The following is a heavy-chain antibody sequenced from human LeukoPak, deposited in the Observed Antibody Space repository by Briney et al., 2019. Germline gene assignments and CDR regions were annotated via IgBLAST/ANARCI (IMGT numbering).Heavy chain of an antibody. CDR2: IIPIFGTA. CDR1: GGTFSSYA. D-gene: IGHD3-9*01. Sequence: WASVKVSCKASGGTFSSYAISWVRQAPGQGLEWMGGIIPIFGTANYAQKFQGRVTITADESTSTAYMELSSLRSEDTAVYYCATHPRRQNYDILTGYYLYPDYWGQGTLVTVSS. J-gene: IGHJ4*02. CDR3: ATHPRRQNYDILTGYYLYPDY. V-gene: IGHV1-69*13.